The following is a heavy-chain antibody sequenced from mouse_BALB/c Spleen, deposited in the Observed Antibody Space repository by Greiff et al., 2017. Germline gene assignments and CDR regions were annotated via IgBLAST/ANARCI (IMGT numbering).Heavy chain of an antibody. CDR2: IYPSDSYT. J-gene: IGHJ4*01. V-gene: IGHV1-69*02. D-gene: IGHD2-14*01. Sequence: VQLQQPGAELVRPGASVKLSCKASGYTFTSYWINWVKQRPGQGLEWIGNIYPSDSYTNYNQKFKDKATLTVDKSSSTAYMQLSSPTSEDSAVYYCTRPYYRYDGYAMDYWGQGTSVTVSS. CDR3: TRPYYRYDGYAMDY. CDR1: GYTFTSYW.